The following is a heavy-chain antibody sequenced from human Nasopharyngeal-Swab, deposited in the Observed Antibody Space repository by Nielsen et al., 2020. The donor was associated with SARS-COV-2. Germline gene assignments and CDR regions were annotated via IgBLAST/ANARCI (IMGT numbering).Heavy chain of an antibody. D-gene: IGHD4-17*01. CDR3: ARLGDYPYFDY. CDR1: GGSISSYY. Sequence: SETLSLTCTVSGGSISSYYWSWVRQPPGKGLEWIGKIYHSGSTNYNPSLKSRVTISVDKSKNQFSLKLSSVTAADTAVYYCARLGDYPYFDYWGQGTLVTVSS. CDR2: IYHSGST. J-gene: IGHJ4*02. V-gene: IGHV4-4*02.